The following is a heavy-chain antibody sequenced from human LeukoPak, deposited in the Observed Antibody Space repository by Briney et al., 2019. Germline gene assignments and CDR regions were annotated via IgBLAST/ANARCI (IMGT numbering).Heavy chain of an antibody. CDR1: GGSISSGGYY. CDR3: ASGGSYGSGSYRYYFDY. Sequence: SETLSLTCAVSGGSISSGGYYWSWIRQPPGKGLEWIGYIYHSGSTYYNPSLKSRVTISVDRSKNQFSLKLSSVTAADTAVYYCASGGSYGSGSYRYYFDYWGQGTLVTVSS. V-gene: IGHV4-30-2*01. J-gene: IGHJ4*02. CDR2: IYHSGST. D-gene: IGHD3-10*01.